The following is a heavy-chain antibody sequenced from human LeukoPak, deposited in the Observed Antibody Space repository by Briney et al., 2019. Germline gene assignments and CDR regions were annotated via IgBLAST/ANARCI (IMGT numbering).Heavy chain of an antibody. CDR2: ISYDGSNK. CDR3: AKGRATVADTEGDY. CDR1: GFTFSSYT. V-gene: IGHV3-30-3*01. D-gene: IGHD6-19*01. J-gene: IGHJ4*02. Sequence: GGSLRLSCAASGFTFSSYTIHWVRQAPGKGLEWVTIISYDGSNKYYADSVKGRFTISRDNSRNTLYLQMNSLRAEDTAVYYCAKGRATVADTEGDYWGQGTLVTVSS.